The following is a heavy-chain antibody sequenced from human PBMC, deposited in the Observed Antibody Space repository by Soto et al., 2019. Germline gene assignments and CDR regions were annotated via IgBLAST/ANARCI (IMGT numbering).Heavy chain of an antibody. Sequence: EVQLLESGGGLVQTGGSLSLSCAASGFTFSDYGMNWVRQAPGKGLEWVSATSGSGHSTYYADSIQGRFTISRDNSRNTLFLQMNSLRDEDTAVYYCAKSLRLGRSDASDIWGQGTMVTVST. CDR2: TSGSGHST. D-gene: IGHD3-10*01. V-gene: IGHV3-23*01. J-gene: IGHJ3*02. CDR1: GFTFSDYG. CDR3: AKSLRLGRSDASDI.